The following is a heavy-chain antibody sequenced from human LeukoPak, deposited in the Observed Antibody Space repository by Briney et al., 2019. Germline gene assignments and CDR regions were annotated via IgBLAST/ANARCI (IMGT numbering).Heavy chain of an antibody. CDR1: GFTFSSYG. D-gene: IGHD2-15*01. CDR2: IWYDGSNK. CDR3: ARGGPFLVVVAAEEIGLNY. Sequence: GGSLRLSCAASGFTFSSYGMHWVRQAPGKGLEWVAVIWYDGSNKYYADSVKGRFTISRDNSKNTLYLQMNSLRAEDTAVYYCARGGPFLVVVAAEEIGLNYWGQGTLVTDSS. J-gene: IGHJ4*02. V-gene: IGHV3-33*01.